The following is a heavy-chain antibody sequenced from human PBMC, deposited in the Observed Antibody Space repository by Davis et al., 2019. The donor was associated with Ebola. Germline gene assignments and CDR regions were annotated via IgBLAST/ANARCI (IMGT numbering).Heavy chain of an antibody. Sequence: SETLSLTCAVYGGSFSGYYWSWIRQPPGKGLEWIGEINHSGSTNYNPSLKSRVTISVDTSKNQFSLKLSSVTAADTAVYYCAILTGYSSGWYLFPRYYFDYWGQGTLVTVSS. D-gene: IGHD6-19*01. J-gene: IGHJ4*02. CDR1: GGSFSGYY. CDR3: AILTGYSSGWYLFPRYYFDY. CDR2: INHSGST. V-gene: IGHV4-34*01.